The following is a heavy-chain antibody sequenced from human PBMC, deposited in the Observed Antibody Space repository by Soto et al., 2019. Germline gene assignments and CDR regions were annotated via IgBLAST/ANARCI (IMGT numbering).Heavy chain of an antibody. D-gene: IGHD5-12*01. CDR2: ISYDGSNK. J-gene: IGHJ6*02. Sequence: GGSLRLSCAASGFTFSSYGMHWVRQAPGKGLEWVAVISYDGSNKYYADSVKGRFTISRDNSKNTLYLQMNSLRAEDTAVYYCAKDLVDIVATMGLGYGMDVWGQGTTVTVSS. CDR3: AKDLVDIVATMGLGYGMDV. V-gene: IGHV3-30*18. CDR1: GFTFSSYG.